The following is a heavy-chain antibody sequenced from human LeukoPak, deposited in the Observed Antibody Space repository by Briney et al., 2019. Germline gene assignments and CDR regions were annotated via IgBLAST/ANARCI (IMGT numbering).Heavy chain of an antibody. J-gene: IGHJ3*02. V-gene: IGHV3-48*01. CDR2: ISSSSSTI. Sequence: PGGSLRLSCAASGFTFSSCWMTWVRQAPGKGLEWVSYISSSSSTIYYADSVKGRFTISRDNAKNSLYLQMNSLRAEDTAVYYCARDSRGARMITFGGVIGQPHANDAFDIWGQGTMVTVSS. CDR1: GFTFSSCW. CDR3: ARDSRGARMITFGGVIGQPHANDAFDI. D-gene: IGHD3-16*02.